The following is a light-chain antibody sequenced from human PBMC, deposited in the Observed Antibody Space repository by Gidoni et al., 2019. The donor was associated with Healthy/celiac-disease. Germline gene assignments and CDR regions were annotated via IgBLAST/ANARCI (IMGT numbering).Light chain of an antibody. Sequence: EIVLTQSPGTLSLSPGERATLSCRASQRVSSSYLAWYQQKPGQAPRLLIYGASSRATGIPDRFSGSGSGTDFTLTISRLEPEDFAVYYCQQYGSSPWWTFXXXTKVEIK. J-gene: IGKJ1*01. CDR2: GAS. CDR3: QQYGSSPWWT. V-gene: IGKV3-20*01. CDR1: QRVSSSY.